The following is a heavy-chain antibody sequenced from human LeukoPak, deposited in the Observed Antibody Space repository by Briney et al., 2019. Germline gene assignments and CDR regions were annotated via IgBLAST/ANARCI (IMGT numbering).Heavy chain of an antibody. Sequence: PSETLSLTCTVSGGSISSYYWSWIRQPPGKGLEWIGYIYYSGSTNYNPSLKSRVTISVDTSKNQFSLKLSSVTAADTAVYYCARGYYDSSGYSDWYFDLWGRGTLVTASS. CDR3: ARGYYDSSGYSDWYFDL. D-gene: IGHD3-22*01. CDR2: IYYSGST. V-gene: IGHV4-59*01. J-gene: IGHJ2*01. CDR1: GGSISSYY.